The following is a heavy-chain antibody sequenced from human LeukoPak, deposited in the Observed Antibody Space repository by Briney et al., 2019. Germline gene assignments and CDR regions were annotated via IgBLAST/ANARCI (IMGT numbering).Heavy chain of an antibody. D-gene: IGHD5-18*01. CDR3: VRGPGYSNGWYYFDN. CDR2: ISHDGKKV. CDR1: GFNFTTYS. Sequence: GRSLRLSCAASGFNFTTYSMHWVRQAPGKGLQWVAIISHDGKKVNYVDSVKGRIVISRDNSKNTLYLQMNSLRPDDTAVYFCVRGPGYSNGWYYFDNWGQGTLVTVSA. V-gene: IGHV3-30*09. J-gene: IGHJ4*02.